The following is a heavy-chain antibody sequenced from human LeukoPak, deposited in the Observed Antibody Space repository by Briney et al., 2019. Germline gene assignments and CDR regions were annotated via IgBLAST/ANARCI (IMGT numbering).Heavy chain of an antibody. CDR3: ARHTGSTGAFDI. CDR1: GYSFTGYW. D-gene: IGHD1-1*01. Sequence: GESLKISCKGSGYSFTGYWIGWVRQMPGKGLEWMGMIYPADSDSRYSPPFQGQVTISADKSINIAYLQWSSLKASDTAMYYCARHTGSTGAFDIWGQGTMVTVSS. CDR2: IYPADSDS. J-gene: IGHJ3*02. V-gene: IGHV5-51*01.